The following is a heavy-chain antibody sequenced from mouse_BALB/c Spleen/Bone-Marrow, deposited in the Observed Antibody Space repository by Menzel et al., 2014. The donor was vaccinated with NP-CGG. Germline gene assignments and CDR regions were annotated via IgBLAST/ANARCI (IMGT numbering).Heavy chain of an antibody. CDR3: ARRDSSGYLFDY. J-gene: IGHJ2*01. CDR2: INPSDGRT. V-gene: IGHV1S81*02. D-gene: IGHD3-2*01. Sequence: QVQLQQSGAELVRPGASVTLSCKASGYTFTTYWMHWVKQRPGQGLEWIGEINPSDGRTNYSEKFKSKATLTVDKSSNTAYMQLSSLTSEDSAVYYCARRDSSGYLFDYWGQGTTLTVSS. CDR1: GYTFTTYW.